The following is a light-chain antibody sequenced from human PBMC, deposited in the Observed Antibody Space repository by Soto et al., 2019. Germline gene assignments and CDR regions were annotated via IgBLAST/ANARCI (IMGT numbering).Light chain of an antibody. CDR1: QAISSS. CDR2: AAS. CDR3: QHLNYYRYT. Sequence: DIQLTQSPSFLSASVGDRVTITCRASQAISSSLAWYQHNPGKAPKLLIYAASTLQNGVPSSFSGSRSGTEFTLTISSLHPEDFATYYYQHLNYYRYTFGQGTKVDIK. V-gene: IGKV1-9*01. J-gene: IGKJ2*01.